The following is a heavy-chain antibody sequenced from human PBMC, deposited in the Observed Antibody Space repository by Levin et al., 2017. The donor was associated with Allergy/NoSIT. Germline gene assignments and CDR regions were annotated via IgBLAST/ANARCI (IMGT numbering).Heavy chain of an antibody. D-gene: IGHD3-22*01. CDR3: ARDYYDSSGSYFRTFDY. Sequence: SETLSLTCTVSGGSVSSGDCQWTWIRQPPGKGLEWIGSIYHSGSTYYNPSLKSRISLPVDGSKNQFSLKLSSVTASDTAVYYCARDYYDSSGSYFRTFDYWGQGSLVTVSS. J-gene: IGHJ4*02. CDR2: IYHSGST. CDR1: GGSVSSGDCQ. V-gene: IGHV4-30-4*01.